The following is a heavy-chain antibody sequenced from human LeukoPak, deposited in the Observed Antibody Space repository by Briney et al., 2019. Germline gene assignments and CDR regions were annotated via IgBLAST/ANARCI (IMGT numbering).Heavy chain of an antibody. CDR3: AREATTKTGRVYYFDY. Sequence: GGSLRLSCEASGFTFGIYAMHWVRQAPGKGLEYISDISSNGYSTYYANSVKGRFTISRDNSKNTLYLQMGSQRDEDMAVFYCAREATTKTGRVYYFDYWGQGTLVTVSS. J-gene: IGHJ4*02. CDR2: ISSNGYST. D-gene: IGHD3-16*01. V-gene: IGHV3-64*01. CDR1: GFTFGIYA.